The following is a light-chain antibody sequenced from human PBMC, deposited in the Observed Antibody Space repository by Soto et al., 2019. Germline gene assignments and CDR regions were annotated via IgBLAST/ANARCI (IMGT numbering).Light chain of an antibody. Sequence: DIRMTQSPSSLSASVGDRVTITCRPSQNIDIYLNWYQQKPGKAPKLLIYTTSNLQSGVPSRFSGSGSGTDFSLTISSVQPDDFATYYCQQSYTMHTFGQGTKLEIK. V-gene: IGKV1-39*01. CDR1: QNIDIY. CDR3: QQSYTMHT. J-gene: IGKJ2*01. CDR2: TTS.